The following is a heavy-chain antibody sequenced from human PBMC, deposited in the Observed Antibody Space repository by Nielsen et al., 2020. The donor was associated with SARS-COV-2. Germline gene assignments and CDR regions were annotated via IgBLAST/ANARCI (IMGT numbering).Heavy chain of an antibody. V-gene: IGHV5-51*01. CDR2: IYPGDSDT. CDR3: ARRGSSSWWPHFDY. Sequence: KVSCKGSGYSFTSYWIGWVRQMPGKGLEWMGIIYPGDSDTRYSPSFQGQVTISADKSISTAYLQWSSPKASDTAMYYCARRGSSSWWPHFDYWGQGTLITVSS. J-gene: IGHJ4*02. CDR1: GYSFTSYW. D-gene: IGHD6-13*01.